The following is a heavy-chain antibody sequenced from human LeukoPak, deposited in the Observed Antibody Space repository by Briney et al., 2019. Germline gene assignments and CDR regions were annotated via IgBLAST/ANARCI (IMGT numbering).Heavy chain of an antibody. D-gene: IGHD2-15*01. Sequence: SETLSLTCSVSGVSISTYYWIWIRQPPAKGLEWMGFFSYSGSTKYNPSLKSRVAISVDTSNNEVSLKLSSVTAADTAVYYCARHGYCSGGSCYWDYWGQGTLVTVSS. CDR1: GVSISTYY. CDR3: ARHGYCSGGSCYWDY. V-gene: IGHV4-59*08. CDR2: FSYSGST. J-gene: IGHJ4*02.